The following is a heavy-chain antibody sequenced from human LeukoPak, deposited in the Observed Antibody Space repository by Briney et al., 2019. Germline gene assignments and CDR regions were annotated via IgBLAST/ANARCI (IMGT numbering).Heavy chain of an antibody. J-gene: IGHJ5*02. CDR3: ARGFPSGGSWFDP. CDR1: GFAFSTYS. Sequence: GGSLRLSCAASGFAFSTYSMNWVRQAPGKGLEWVSSISGSSSHIYYADSVKGRFTTSRDNAKNSLYLQMNSLRAEDTAIYYCARGFPSGGSWFDPWGQGTLVTVSS. D-gene: IGHD3-10*01. CDR2: ISGSSSHI. V-gene: IGHV3-21*01.